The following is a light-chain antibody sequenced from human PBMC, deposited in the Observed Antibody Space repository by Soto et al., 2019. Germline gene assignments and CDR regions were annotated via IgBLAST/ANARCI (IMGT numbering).Light chain of an antibody. CDR3: RQGLT. Sequence: EIVMTQSPATLSVSPGERATLSCRASQSVSSNLAWYQQKPGQAPRLLIYGASTRATGIPARFSGSGSGTEFTRTISSLQSEDFAVYYCRQGLTFGGGTKVEIK. CDR2: GAS. V-gene: IGKV3-15*01. J-gene: IGKJ4*01. CDR1: QSVSSN.